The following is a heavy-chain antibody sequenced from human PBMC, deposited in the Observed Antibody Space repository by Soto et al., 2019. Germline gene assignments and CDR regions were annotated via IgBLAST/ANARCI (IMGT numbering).Heavy chain of an antibody. D-gene: IGHD6-13*01. CDR2: IYWNDDT. Sequence: QITLKESGPTLVKPTQTLTLTCTFSGFSLSTSGVGVGWIRQPQGKALEWLVIIYWNDDTRSSPSLKSRLTITKDTSKNKVVLTMTNMDPVDTATYYCAHTLPYSSSWGLWAFDIWGQGTMVTVSS. V-gene: IGHV2-5*01. CDR3: AHTLPYSSSWGLWAFDI. CDR1: GFSLSTSGVG. J-gene: IGHJ3*02.